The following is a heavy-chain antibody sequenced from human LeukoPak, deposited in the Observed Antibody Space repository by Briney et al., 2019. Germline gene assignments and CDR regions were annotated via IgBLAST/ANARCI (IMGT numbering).Heavy chain of an antibody. V-gene: IGHV4-34*01. D-gene: IGHD3-22*01. Sequence: SETLSLTCSVYGGGSFSAYYWTWIRQPPGKGLEWIGESNPGGSSKYNPSLKSRGTISVDTSKNQFSLKLTSVTAADTAVYYCARAQHYDSDGYYLPFDQWGQGTLVTVSS. CDR1: GGGSFSAYY. J-gene: IGHJ4*02. CDR3: ARAQHYDSDGYYLPFDQ. CDR2: SNPGGSS.